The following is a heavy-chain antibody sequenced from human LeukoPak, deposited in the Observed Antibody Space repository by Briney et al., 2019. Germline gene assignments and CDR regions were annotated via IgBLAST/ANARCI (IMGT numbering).Heavy chain of an antibody. Sequence: SHTLSLTCTVSGGSISRGDYYWSWIRQPPGKGLEWIGYIYYSGSTYYNPSLKSRVTISVDTSKNQFSLKLSSVTAADTAVYYCARGENYYYGMDVWGKGTTVTVSS. V-gene: IGHV4-30-4*01. J-gene: IGHJ6*04. CDR1: GGSISRGDYY. CDR2: IYYSGST. CDR3: ARGENYYYGMDV.